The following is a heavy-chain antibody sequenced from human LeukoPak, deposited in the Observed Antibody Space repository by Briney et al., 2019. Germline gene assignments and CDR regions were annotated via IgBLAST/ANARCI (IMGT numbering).Heavy chain of an antibody. CDR2: ISRSSSYI. CDR1: GFTFSSYS. J-gene: IGHJ6*04. CDR3: AKDVGVPAAEESYYYYYGMDV. D-gene: IGHD2-2*01. V-gene: IGHV3-21*04. Sequence: GGSLRLSCAASGFTFSSYSMNWVRQAPGKGLEWVSSISRSSSYIYYADSLKGRFTISRDNSKNTLYLQMNSLRAEDTAVYYCAKDVGVPAAEESYYYYYGMDVWGKGTTVTVSS.